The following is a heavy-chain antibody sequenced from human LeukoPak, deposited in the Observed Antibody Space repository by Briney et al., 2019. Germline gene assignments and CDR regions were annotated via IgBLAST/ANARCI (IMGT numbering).Heavy chain of an antibody. CDR3: ARFVDLGYFDY. Sequence: PSETLSLTCAVYGGSFSGYYWSWIRQPPGKGLEWIGEINHSGSTNYNPSLKSRVTISVDTSKNQFSLKLSSVTAADTGVYYCARFVDLGYFDYWGQGTLVTVSS. CDR1: GGSFSGYY. V-gene: IGHV4-34*01. J-gene: IGHJ4*02. D-gene: IGHD3-16*02. CDR2: INHSGST.